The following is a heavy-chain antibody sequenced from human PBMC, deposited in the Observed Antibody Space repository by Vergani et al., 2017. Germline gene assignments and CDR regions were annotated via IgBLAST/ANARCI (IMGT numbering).Heavy chain of an antibody. Sequence: EVQLVESGGGLVKPGGSLRLSCAASGFTFSSYSMNWVRQAPGKGLEWVSSISSSSSYIYYADSVKCRFTISRDKAKNSLYLQMNSLRAEDTAVYYCARGGSGSPAFPTGNGMDVWGQGTTVTVSS. CDR1: GFTFSSYS. D-gene: IGHD2-2*01. V-gene: IGHV3-21*01. CDR2: ISSSSSYI. CDR3: ARGGSGSPAFPTGNGMDV. J-gene: IGHJ6*02.